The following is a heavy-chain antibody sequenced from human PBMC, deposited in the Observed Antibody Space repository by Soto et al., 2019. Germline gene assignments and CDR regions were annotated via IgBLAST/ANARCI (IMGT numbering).Heavy chain of an antibody. D-gene: IGHD6-19*01. J-gene: IGHJ4*02. CDR2: MYSSGST. V-gene: IGHV4-39*01. CDR1: GGSISSSAYY. CDR3: ASGYNSGRPLDY. Sequence: PSETLSLTCTVSGGSISSSAYYWGWVRQPPGKGLEWIGNMYSSGSTYYNPSLKSRVSMSVDTSKNQFSLKLSSVTAAETAVYYCASGYNSGRPLDYWGQGALVTVSS.